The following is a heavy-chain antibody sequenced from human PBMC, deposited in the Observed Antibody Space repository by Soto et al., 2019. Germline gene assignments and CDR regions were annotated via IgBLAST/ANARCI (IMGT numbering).Heavy chain of an antibody. Sequence: SETLSLTCAVYGGSFSGYYWSWIRQPPGKGLEWTGEINHSGSTNYNPSLKSRVTISVDTSKNQFSLKLSSVTAADTAVYYCARGPYQPLLSRPFDPWGQGNLVTVSS. CDR2: INHSGST. CDR1: GGSFSGYY. J-gene: IGHJ5*02. CDR3: ARGPYQPLLSRPFDP. V-gene: IGHV4-34*01. D-gene: IGHD2-21*02.